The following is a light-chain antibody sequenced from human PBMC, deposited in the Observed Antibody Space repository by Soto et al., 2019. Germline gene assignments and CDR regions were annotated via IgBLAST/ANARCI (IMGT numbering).Light chain of an antibody. V-gene: IGKV4-1*01. CDR1: QSVLYSSNNKNY. CDR3: QQWSSVPKT. J-gene: IGKJ1*01. Sequence: DIVMTQSPDSLAVSLGERATINCKSSQSVLYSSNNKNYLAWYQQKPGQPPKLLIYWASTRESGVPDRFSGSGSLTDFTLAISSLQAEDVAFYYCQQWSSVPKTFGQDTKVEIK. CDR2: WAS.